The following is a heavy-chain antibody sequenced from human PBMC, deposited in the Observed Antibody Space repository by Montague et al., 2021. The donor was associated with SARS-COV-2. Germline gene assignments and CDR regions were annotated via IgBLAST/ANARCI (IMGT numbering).Heavy chain of an antibody. J-gene: IGHJ6*03. D-gene: IGHD2-15*01. CDR2: INHGGNT. V-gene: IGHV4-34*01. Sequence: SETLSLTCAAYGGSFSGYYWSWIRQPPGKGLEWIGEINHGGNTNYNPSLKNRLTISVDTSKNQFSLKLTSVAATDTAVYYCARLRDGVVPSPILGIGPYFTYYYMDVWGKGTTVTVSS. CDR1: GGSFSGYY. CDR3: ARLRDGVVPSPILGIGPYFTYYYMDV.